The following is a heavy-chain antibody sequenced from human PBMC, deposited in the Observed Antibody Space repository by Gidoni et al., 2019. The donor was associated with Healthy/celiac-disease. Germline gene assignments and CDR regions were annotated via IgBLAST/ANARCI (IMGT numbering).Heavy chain of an antibody. J-gene: IGHJ4*02. CDR1: GFTFSSYA. D-gene: IGHD3-3*01. CDR2: IRGSGGST. CDR3: ASRITIFGRSGDY. V-gene: IGHV3-23*01. Sequence: EVQLLESGGGLVQPGGSLRLSCAASGFTFSSYAMSWVRQAPGKGLEWVSAIRGSGGSTYYADSVKGRFTISRDNSKNTLYLQMNSLRAEDTAVYYCASRITIFGRSGDYWGQGTLVTVSS.